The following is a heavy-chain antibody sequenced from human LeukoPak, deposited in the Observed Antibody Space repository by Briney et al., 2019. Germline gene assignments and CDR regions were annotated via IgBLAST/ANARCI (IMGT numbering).Heavy chain of an antibody. J-gene: IGHJ4*02. CDR3: SRVRGYSYGYGDY. D-gene: IGHD5-18*01. Sequence: PGGSLRLSCTASGFTFGDYAMSWVRQAPGKGLEWVGFIRSKAYGGTTEYAASVKGRFTISRDDSKSIAYLQVNSLKTEATAVYYCSRVRGYSYGYGDYWGQGTLVTVSA. V-gene: IGHV3-49*04. CDR2: IRSKAYGGTT. CDR1: GFTFGDYA.